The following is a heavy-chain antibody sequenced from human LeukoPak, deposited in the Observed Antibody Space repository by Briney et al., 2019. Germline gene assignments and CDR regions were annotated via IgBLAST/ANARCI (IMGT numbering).Heavy chain of an antibody. CDR2: INSDGSRT. J-gene: IGHJ6*02. D-gene: IGHD3-10*01. Sequence: GGPLRLSCAASGFTFSSYWMHWVRQAPGKGLVWVSRINSDGSRTSYADSVKGRFTISRDNAKNTLYLQMNSLRADDTAVYYCARDLKFFGGYYYGMDVWGQGTTVTVSS. V-gene: IGHV3-74*01. CDR3: ARDLKFFGGYYYGMDV. CDR1: GFTFSSYW.